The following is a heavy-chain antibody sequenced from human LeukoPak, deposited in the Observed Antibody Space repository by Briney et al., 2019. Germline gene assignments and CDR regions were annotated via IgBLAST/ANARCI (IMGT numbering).Heavy chain of an antibody. V-gene: IGHV3-48*04. CDR1: GFTFSSFS. J-gene: IGHJ3*02. Sequence: GGSLRLSCAAPGFTFSSFSMNWVRQAPGKGLEWVSYISSSVSAIYYADSVKGRFTISRDNAKNSLYLQMNSLRAEDTAVYYCARDRGNYVIEAFDIWGQGTMVTVSS. D-gene: IGHD4-11*01. CDR2: ISSSVSAI. CDR3: ARDRGNYVIEAFDI.